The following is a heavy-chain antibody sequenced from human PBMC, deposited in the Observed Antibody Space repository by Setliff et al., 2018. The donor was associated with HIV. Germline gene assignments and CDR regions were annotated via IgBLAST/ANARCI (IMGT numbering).Heavy chain of an antibody. CDR1: GYRFTGFA. CDR3: ARSPGGVEGSYFMYYYYYMDV. J-gene: IGHJ6*03. V-gene: IGHV1-3*01. Sequence: ASVKVSCKASGYRFTGFAIHWVRQAPGQRFEWMGWINAGTGNTKYSQKFQDRVTITRDTSASTAYMELSSLRSEDTAVYYCARSPGGVEGSYFMYYYYYMDVWGKGTTVTVSS. CDR2: INAGTGNT. D-gene: IGHD3-10*01.